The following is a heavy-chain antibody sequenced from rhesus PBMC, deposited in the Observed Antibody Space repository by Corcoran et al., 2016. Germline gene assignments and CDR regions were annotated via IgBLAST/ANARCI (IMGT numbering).Heavy chain of an antibody. Sequence: EVQLVQSGAEVKRPGESLKISCKTSGYSFTSYWISWVRQMPGKGLEWMGAIDPSDSGTRYNPSLQGQVTISAVKSISTAYLQWSRRKASDTATYYCAKETRYVNYGYGLDSWGQGVVVTVSS. J-gene: IGHJ6*01. CDR2: IDPSDSGT. CDR3: AKETRYVNYGYGLDS. D-gene: IGHD2-2*01. V-gene: IGHV5-20*01. CDR1: GYSFTSYW.